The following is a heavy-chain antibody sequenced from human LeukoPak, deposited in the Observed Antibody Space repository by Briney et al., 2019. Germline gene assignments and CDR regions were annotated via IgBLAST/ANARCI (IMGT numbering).Heavy chain of an antibody. CDR3: ATRRGYSYGSNY. CDR2: IFYTGST. Sequence: PSETLSLTCTVSGASISSYYWSWIRQPPGKGLEWIGYIFYTGSTNYNPSLKSRVAISLDTSKNQFSLKLSSVTAADTAVYYCATRRGYSYGSNYWGQGTLVTVSS. V-gene: IGHV4-59*01. J-gene: IGHJ4*02. D-gene: IGHD5-18*01. CDR1: GASISSYY.